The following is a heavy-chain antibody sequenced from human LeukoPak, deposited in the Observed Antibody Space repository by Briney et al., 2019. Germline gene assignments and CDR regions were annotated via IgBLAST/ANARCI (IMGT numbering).Heavy chain of an antibody. V-gene: IGHV3-23*05. J-gene: IGHJ4*02. Sequence: GGSLRLSCAASGITIRNYGMTWVRQAPGRGLQWVSSINNSGTRTFYEDSVRGRFTISRDDSKSTIYLQMNSLRAEDTAIYYCAKDPLGGGETDYWGQGILVTVSS. D-gene: IGHD3-16*01. CDR1: GITIRNYG. CDR3: AKDPLGGGETDY. CDR2: INNSGTRT.